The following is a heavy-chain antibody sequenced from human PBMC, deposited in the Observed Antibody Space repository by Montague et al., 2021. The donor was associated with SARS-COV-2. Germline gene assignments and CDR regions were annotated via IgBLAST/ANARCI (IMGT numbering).Heavy chain of an antibody. Sequence: SETLSLTCAVYGESSSGYYWSWIRQPPGKGLEWIGEINHSGSTNSNPSLKSRLTISVDTSKNQFSLKLSSVTAADTAVYYCARPSCSSTSCYGPLWYWGQGTLVTVSS. D-gene: IGHD2-2*01. CDR1: GESSSGYY. J-gene: IGHJ4*02. CDR2: INHSGST. CDR3: ARPSCSSTSCYGPLWY. V-gene: IGHV4-34*01.